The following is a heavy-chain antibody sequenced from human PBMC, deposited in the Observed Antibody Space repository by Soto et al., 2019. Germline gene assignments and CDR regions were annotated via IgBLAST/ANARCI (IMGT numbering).Heavy chain of an antibody. Sequence: GGSLRLSCAASGFTVSSNYMSWVRQAPGKGLEWVSVIHSGGSTYYADSVKGRFTISRDNSKNTLYLQMNSLRAEDTAVYYCARGGGRLNGYYGMDVWGQGTTVTVSS. CDR1: GFTVSSNY. J-gene: IGHJ6*02. CDR3: ARGGGRLNGYYGMDV. V-gene: IGHV3-53*01. CDR2: IHSGGST. D-gene: IGHD2-8*01.